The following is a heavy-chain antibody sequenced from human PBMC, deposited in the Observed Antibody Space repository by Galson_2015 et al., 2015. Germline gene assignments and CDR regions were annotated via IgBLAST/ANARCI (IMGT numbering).Heavy chain of an antibody. CDR2: IYYSGST. CDR1: GGSISSSSYY. V-gene: IGHV4-39*07. CDR3: ARLSPPGIVGATTTLSAFDI. D-gene: IGHD1-26*01. Sequence: SETLSLTCTVSGGSISSSSYYWGWIRQPPGKGLEWIGSIYYSGSTYYNPSLKSRVTISVDTSKNQFSLKLSSVTAADTAVYYCARLSPPGIVGATTTLSAFDIWGQGTMVTVSS. J-gene: IGHJ3*02.